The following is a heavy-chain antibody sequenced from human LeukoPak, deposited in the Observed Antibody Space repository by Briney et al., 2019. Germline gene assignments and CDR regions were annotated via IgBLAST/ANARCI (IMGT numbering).Heavy chain of an antibody. CDR2: INHGGSA. CDR3: ARETSQKGAHYMDV. Sequence: SETLSLTCAVYGGSFSGYYWSWIRQPPGKGLEWIGEINHGGSANYNPSLNSRVTISVDTSKNQFSLKLSSVTAADTAVYYCARETSQKGAHYMDVWGKGTTVTISS. CDR1: GGSFSGYY. J-gene: IGHJ6*03. V-gene: IGHV4-34*01. D-gene: IGHD3-16*01.